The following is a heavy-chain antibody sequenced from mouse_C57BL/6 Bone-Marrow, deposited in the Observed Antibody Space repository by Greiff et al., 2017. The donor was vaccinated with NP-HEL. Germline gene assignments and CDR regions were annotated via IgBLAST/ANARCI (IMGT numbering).Heavy chain of an antibody. V-gene: IGHV1S81*02. CDR1: GYTFTSYY. CDR3: TRWGGWGMDY. J-gene: IGHJ4*01. CDR2: INPSNGGT. Sequence: VKLVESGAELVKPGASVKLSCKASGYTFTSYYMYWVKQRPGQGLEWIGEINPSNGGTNFNEKFKSKATLTVDKSSSTAYMQLSSLTSEDSAVYYCTRWGGWGMDYWGQGTSVTVSS.